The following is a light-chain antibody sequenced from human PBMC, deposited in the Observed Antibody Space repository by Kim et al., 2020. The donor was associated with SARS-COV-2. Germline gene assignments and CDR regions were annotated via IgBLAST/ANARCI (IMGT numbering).Light chain of an antibody. V-gene: IGLV6-57*03. CDR3: QSYDSSNQGV. CDR1: SGSIASNY. J-gene: IGLJ3*02. CDR2: EDN. Sequence: KTLTISCTRSSGSIASNYVQWYQQRPGSAPTTVIYEDNQRPPGVPDRFSGSIDSSSNSASLTISGLKTEDEADYYCQSYDSSNQGVFGGGTQLTVL.